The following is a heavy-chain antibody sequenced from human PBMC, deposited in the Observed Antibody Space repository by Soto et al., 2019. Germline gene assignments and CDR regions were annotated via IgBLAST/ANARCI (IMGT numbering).Heavy chain of an antibody. CDR1: GHTLTELS. Sequence: QVQLLQSGAEVKKPGASVKVSCKVSGHTLTELSMHWVRQAPGRGLEWMGGVDPEDGETIFAQKFQGRVTMTEDTSTDSTYMELTSLRSEDTAVYYCAAGGPRWLHSPFDYCGQGTLVTISS. CDR2: VDPEDGET. D-gene: IGHD6-19*01. V-gene: IGHV1-24*01. J-gene: IGHJ4*02. CDR3: AAGGPRWLHSPFDY.